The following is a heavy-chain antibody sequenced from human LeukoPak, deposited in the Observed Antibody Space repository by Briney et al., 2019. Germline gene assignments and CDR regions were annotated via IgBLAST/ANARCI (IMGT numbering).Heavy chain of an antibody. V-gene: IGHV3-30*18. CDR3: VKVYPTVTTSSVLGS. CDR2: VSYDGNLQ. J-gene: IGHJ4*02. Sequence: GGSLRLSCAASGFIFSNYAIHWVRQAPGKGLEWVAAVSYDGNLQHYADAVKGRFTVSRDNSKDTVFLQINSLRTDDSAVYWCVKVYPTVTTSSVLGSWGQGTLVTVSS. D-gene: IGHD4-17*01. CDR1: GFIFSNYA.